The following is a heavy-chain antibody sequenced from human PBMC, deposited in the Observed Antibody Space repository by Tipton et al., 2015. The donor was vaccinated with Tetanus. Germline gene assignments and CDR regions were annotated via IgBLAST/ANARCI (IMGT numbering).Heavy chain of an antibody. Sequence: QLVQSGPEVKKPGESLKISCKGSGYTFTRYWIGWVRQMPGKGLEWMGIIYPDDSDTKYSPSFQGQVTISIDKSITTAYLQWSSLKASDTAMYYCARRRSAVLGGSYHWYFDLWGRGTLVIVSS. D-gene: IGHD2-15*01. J-gene: IGHJ2*01. CDR1: GYTFTRYW. V-gene: IGHV5-51*01. CDR2: IYPDDSDT. CDR3: ARRRSAVLGGSYHWYFDL.